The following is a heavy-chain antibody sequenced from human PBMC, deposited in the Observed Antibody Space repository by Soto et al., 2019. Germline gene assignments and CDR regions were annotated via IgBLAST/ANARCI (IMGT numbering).Heavy chain of an antibody. Sequence: GGSLSLSCAATGFTFSNAWMSWVRQAPGKGLKWVGRIKINTDGGTTDYAAPVKGRFTISRDDSKNTLYLQMNSLKTEDTATYYCVRVKLGPQPLQAFDAWGQGTVVTVSS. CDR1: GFTFSNAW. V-gene: IGHV3-15*01. J-gene: IGHJ3*01. CDR3: VRVKLGPQPLQAFDA. CDR2: IKINTDGGTT. D-gene: IGHD7-27*01.